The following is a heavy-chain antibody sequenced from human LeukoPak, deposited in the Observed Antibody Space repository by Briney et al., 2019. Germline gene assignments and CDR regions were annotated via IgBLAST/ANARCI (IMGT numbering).Heavy chain of an antibody. D-gene: IGHD2-2*01. CDR3: ARGGIVVVPNSPNWFDP. V-gene: IGHV1-69*13. CDR1: GGTFSSYA. J-gene: IGHJ5*02. Sequence: ASVKVSCKASGGTFSSYAISWVRQAPGQGLDWMGGIIPIFGTANYAQKFQGRVTITADESTSTAYMELSSLRSEDTAVYYCARGGIVVVPNSPNWFDPWGQGTLVTVSS. CDR2: IIPIFGTA.